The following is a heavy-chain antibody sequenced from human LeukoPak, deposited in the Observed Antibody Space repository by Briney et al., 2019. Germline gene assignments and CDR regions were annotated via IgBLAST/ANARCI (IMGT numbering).Heavy chain of an antibody. Sequence: GGTLRLSCAASGFTFSSYAMSGVRQAPGKGLEWVSAISCSGGSKYNASSVKGRFPITRDNSTVALYLQMNSLRAEDTAVYYWAKEYCYGSGSYYTNWGQGTLVTVSS. CDR1: GFTFSSYA. J-gene: IGHJ4*02. CDR2: ISCSGGSK. CDR3: AKEYCYGSGSYYTN. D-gene: IGHD3-10*01. V-gene: IGHV3-23*01.